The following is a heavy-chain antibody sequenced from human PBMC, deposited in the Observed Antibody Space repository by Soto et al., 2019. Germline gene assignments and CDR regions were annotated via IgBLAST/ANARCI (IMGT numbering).Heavy chain of an antibody. D-gene: IGHD4-17*01. Sequence: SETLSLTWTVSGGSISSYYWSWIRQPPGKGLEWIGYIYYSGSTNYNPSLKSRVTISVDTSKNQFSLKLSSVTAADTAVYYCASHEGGYGDWSDLQHWGQGTLVTVSS. CDR1: GGSISSYY. J-gene: IGHJ1*01. CDR2: IYYSGST. V-gene: IGHV4-59*08. CDR3: ASHEGGYGDWSDLQH.